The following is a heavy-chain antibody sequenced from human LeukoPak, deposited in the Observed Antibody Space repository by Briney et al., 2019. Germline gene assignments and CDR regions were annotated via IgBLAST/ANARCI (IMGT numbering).Heavy chain of an antibody. D-gene: IGHD3-22*01. J-gene: IGHJ4*02. CDR2: ISYSGST. CDR3: AGGLSSGYRFDY. V-gene: IGHV4-59*01. Sequence: PPETLSLTCTVSGGSISSYYWTWIRQPPGKGLEWIGYISYSGSTNYNPSLKSRVSISVDTSKNQFSLKVSSLTAADTAVYYCAGGLSSGYRFDYWGQRTLVTVSS. CDR1: GGSISSYY.